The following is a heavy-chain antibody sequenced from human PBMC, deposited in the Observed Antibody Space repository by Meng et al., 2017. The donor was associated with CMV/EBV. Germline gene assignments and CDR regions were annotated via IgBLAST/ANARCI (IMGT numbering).Heavy chain of an antibody. CDR2: IRYDGSNK. CDR1: GFTFSSYG. V-gene: IGHV3-30*02. J-gene: IGHJ6*02. Sequence: GGSLRLSCAASGFTFSSYGMHWARQAPGKGLEWVAFIRYDGSNKYYADSVKGRFTISRDNSKNTLYLQMNSLRAEDTAVYYCAKPIRFLEWLNGMDVWGQGTTVTVSS. D-gene: IGHD3-3*01. CDR3: AKPIRFLEWLNGMDV.